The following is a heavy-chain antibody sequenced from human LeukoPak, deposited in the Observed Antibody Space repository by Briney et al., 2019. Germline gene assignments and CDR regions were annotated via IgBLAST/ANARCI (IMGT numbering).Heavy chain of an antibody. V-gene: IGHV3-74*01. CDR1: GFTFSSYS. D-gene: IGHD4-23*01. Sequence: QPGGSLRLSCAASGFTFSSYSMHWVRQAPRKGLVWVSRINTDGSSTSYADSVKGRFTISRDNAKNTLYLQMNSLRAEDTAVYYCASGLHYGGNSTRANWFDPWGQGTLVTVSS. CDR2: INTDGSST. J-gene: IGHJ5*02. CDR3: ASGLHYGGNSTRANWFDP.